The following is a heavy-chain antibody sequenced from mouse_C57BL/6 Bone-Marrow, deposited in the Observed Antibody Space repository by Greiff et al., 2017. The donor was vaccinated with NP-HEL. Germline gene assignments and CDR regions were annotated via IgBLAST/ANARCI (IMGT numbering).Heavy chain of an antibody. CDR2: IDPSDSYT. CDR1: GYTFTSYW. J-gene: IGHJ4*01. CDR3: ARGCTVALVDY. Sequence: VQLQQPGAELVRPGTSVKLSCKASGYTFTSYWMNWVKQRPGQGLEWIGVIDPSDSYTNYNQKFKGKATLTVDTSSSTAYMQLSSLTSEDSAVYYCARGCTVALVDYWGRGTSVTVTA. D-gene: IGHD1-1*01. V-gene: IGHV1-59*01.